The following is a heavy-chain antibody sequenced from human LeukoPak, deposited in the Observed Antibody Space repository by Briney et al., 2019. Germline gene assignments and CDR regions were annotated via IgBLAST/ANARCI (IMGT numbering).Heavy chain of an antibody. D-gene: IGHD6-19*01. CDR1: GGTFSSYA. CDR3: ARPTTTQWLVDSAFDI. J-gene: IGHJ3*02. CDR2: IIPIFGTP. Sequence: SVKVSCKASGGTFSSYAITWVRQAPGQGLEWMGGIIPIFGTPNYAQKFQGRVTITTDESTSTAYMELSSLRSEDTAVYYCARPTTTQWLVDSAFDIWGQGTVVTVSS. V-gene: IGHV1-69*05.